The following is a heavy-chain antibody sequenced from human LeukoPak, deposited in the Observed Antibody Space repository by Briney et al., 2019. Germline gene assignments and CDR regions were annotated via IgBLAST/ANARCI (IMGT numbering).Heavy chain of an antibody. V-gene: IGHV4-61*01. CDR2: IYYSGST. Sequence: ASETLSLTCTVSGGSVSSGSYYWSWIRQPPGKGLEWIGYIYYSGSTNYNPSLKSRVTISVDTSKNQFSLKLSSVTAADTAVYYCARGGKSLRFLEWSRNYYYGMDVWGQGTTVTVSS. CDR3: ARGGKSLRFLEWSRNYYYGMDV. D-gene: IGHD3-3*01. J-gene: IGHJ6*02. CDR1: GGSVSSGSYY.